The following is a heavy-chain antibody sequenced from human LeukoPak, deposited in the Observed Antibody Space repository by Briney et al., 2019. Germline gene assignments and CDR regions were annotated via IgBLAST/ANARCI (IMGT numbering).Heavy chain of an antibody. CDR2: INHSGST. D-gene: IGHD3-22*01. Sequence: SETLSLTCAVYGGSFSGYYWSWIRQPPGKGLEWIGEINHSGSTNYNPSLKSRVTISVDTSKNQFSLKLSSATAADTAVYYCARAGDSSGYSDYWGQGTLVTVSS. CDR1: GGSFSGYY. CDR3: ARAGDSSGYSDY. J-gene: IGHJ4*02. V-gene: IGHV4-34*01.